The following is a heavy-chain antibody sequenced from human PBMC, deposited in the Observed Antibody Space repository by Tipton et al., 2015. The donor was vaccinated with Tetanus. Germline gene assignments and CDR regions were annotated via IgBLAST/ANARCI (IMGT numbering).Heavy chain of an antibody. D-gene: IGHD6-19*01. Sequence: TLSLTCNVSGAFLSRSNYYWGWVRQPPGKGLEWLATIYYSGSSYYNPSLTSRLAISVDTSNNVFSLKLNSVTASDTAVYYCARTFFISGSRIRGGSPFDIWGQGTLVTVSS. J-gene: IGHJ4*02. CDR1: GAFLSRSNYY. CDR3: ARTFFISGSRIRGGSPFDI. V-gene: IGHV4-39*01. CDR2: IYYSGSS.